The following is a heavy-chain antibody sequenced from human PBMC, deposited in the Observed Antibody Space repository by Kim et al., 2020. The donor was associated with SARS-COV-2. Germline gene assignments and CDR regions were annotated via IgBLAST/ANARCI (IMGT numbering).Heavy chain of an antibody. Sequence: GGSLRLSCAAVGFIVDSDAMTWVRQGPGKGLDWVSVIVDNGNTYYADSVKGRFTISRDTSKNTLYLQMNSLRADDTAVYYCAKFWTRGHRKFDYWGQGTLVTDSS. CDR3: AKFWTRGHRKFDY. V-gene: IGHV3-23*01. D-gene: IGHD1-1*01. CDR1: GFIVDSDA. CDR2: IVDNGNT. J-gene: IGHJ4*02.